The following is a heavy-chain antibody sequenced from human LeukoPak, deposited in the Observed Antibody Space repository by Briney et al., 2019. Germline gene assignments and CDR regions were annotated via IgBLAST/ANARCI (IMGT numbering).Heavy chain of an antibody. Sequence: GRSLRLSCTASGFSFGGYAMAWFRQAPGKGLEWVGFIRRKVYGGTTEYAASVKGRFTISRDDSKSIAYLQMNSLKTEDTAVYYCTRDSGYSYVSFDYWGQGTLVTVSS. CDR1: GFSFGGYA. CDR2: IRRKVYGGTT. D-gene: IGHD5-18*01. CDR3: TRDSGYSYVSFDY. V-gene: IGHV3-49*03. J-gene: IGHJ4*02.